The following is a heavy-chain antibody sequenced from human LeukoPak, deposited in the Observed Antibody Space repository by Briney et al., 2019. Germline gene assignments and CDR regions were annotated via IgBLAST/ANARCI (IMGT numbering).Heavy chain of an antibody. V-gene: IGHV3-23*01. CDR3: ARASWVSDVDAVW. Sequence: GGSLRLSCAASGFSFRNYAVSWVRQAPARGPEWVSSLRGNDETFYADSVKGRFTLSRDDSRNTVYLQLNDLRVEDTAIYYCARASWVSDVDAVWWGQGTQVTVSS. D-gene: IGHD3-10*01. CDR2: LRGNDET. J-gene: IGHJ4*02. CDR1: GFSFRNYA.